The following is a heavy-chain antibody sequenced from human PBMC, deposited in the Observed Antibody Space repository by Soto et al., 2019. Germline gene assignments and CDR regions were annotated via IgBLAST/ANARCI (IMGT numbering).Heavy chain of an antibody. CDR1: GGTFSSYA. J-gene: IGHJ6*02. D-gene: IGHD2-2*02. CDR3: ASPGIVVVPADIDYYYGMDV. Sequence: QVQLVQSGAEVKKPGSSVKVSCKASGGTFSSYAISWVRQAPGQGLEWMGGIIPIFGTANYAQKFQGRVTITADASTSTAYMELSSLRSEDTAVYYCASPGIVVVPADIDYYYGMDVWGQGTTVTVSS. V-gene: IGHV1-69*01. CDR2: IIPIFGTA.